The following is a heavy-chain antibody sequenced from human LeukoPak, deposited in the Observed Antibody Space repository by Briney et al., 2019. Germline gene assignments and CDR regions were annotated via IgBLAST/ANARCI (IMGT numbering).Heavy chain of an antibody. CDR2: IYYSGST. CDR1: GGSISSYY. V-gene: IGHV4-59*08. J-gene: IGHJ6*03. Sequence: SDTLSLTCTVSGGSISSYYWSWIRQPPGKGLEGIGYIYYSGSTNYNPSLKSRVTISVDTSKNQFSLKLSSVTAADTAVYYCARQMDTAMVTGHYYYYMDVWGKGTTVTVSS. CDR3: ARQMDTAMVTGHYYYYMDV. D-gene: IGHD5-18*01.